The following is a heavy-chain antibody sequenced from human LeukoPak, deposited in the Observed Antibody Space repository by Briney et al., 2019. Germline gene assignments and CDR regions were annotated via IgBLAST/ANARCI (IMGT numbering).Heavy chain of an antibody. J-gene: IGHJ3*02. CDR2: IYYSGST. D-gene: IGHD2-2*01. Sequence: SETLSLTCTVSSGSISSYYWSWIRQPPGKGLEWIGYIYYSGSTNYNPSLKSRVTISVDTYTNLFSLKLNSVTAADTAVYYCATASCSGTTCYARSAFDIWGQGTMVTVSS. CDR3: ATASCSGTTCYARSAFDI. CDR1: SGSISSYY. V-gene: IGHV4-59*01.